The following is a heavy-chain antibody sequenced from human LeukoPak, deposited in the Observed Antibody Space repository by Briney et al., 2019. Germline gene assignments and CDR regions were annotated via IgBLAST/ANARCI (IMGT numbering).Heavy chain of an antibody. D-gene: IGHD6-13*01. CDR1: GFTFSSYA. Sequence: SGGSLRLSCAASGFTFSSYAMSWVRQAPGKGLEWVSAISGSGGSTYYADSVKGRFTISRDNSKNTLYLQMNSLRAEDMAVYYCAKGVGIAAAGDYFDYWGQGTLVTVSS. CDR3: AKGVGIAAAGDYFDY. CDR2: ISGSGGST. J-gene: IGHJ4*02. V-gene: IGHV3-23*01.